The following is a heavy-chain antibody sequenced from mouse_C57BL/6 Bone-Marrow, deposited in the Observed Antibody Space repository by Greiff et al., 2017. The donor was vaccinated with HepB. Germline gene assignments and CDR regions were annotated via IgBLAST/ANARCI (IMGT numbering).Heavy chain of an antibody. CDR1: GYTFTDYE. D-gene: IGHD1-1*01. CDR2: IDPETGGT. Sequence: VQLQQSGAELVRPGASVTLSCKASGYTFTDYEMHWVKQTLVHGLEWIGAIDPETGGTAYNQKFKGKAILTADKSSSTAYMELRRLTSEDSAVYYCTRGDYYGSSYVRYFDYWGQGTTLTVSS. CDR3: TRGDYYGSSYVRYFDY. V-gene: IGHV1-15*01. J-gene: IGHJ2*01.